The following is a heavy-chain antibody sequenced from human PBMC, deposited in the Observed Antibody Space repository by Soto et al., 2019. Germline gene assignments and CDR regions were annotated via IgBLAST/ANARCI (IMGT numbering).Heavy chain of an antibody. CDR3: ARRSNSCYGCRWFDP. CDR2: IYYSGST. CDR1: GGSISSSSYY. J-gene: IGHJ5*02. D-gene: IGHD2-2*01. V-gene: IGHV4-39*01. Sequence: SETLSLTCTVSGGSISSSSYYWGWIRQPPGKGLEWIGSIYYSGSTYYNPSLKSRVTISVDTSKNQFSLKLSSVTAADTAVYYCARRSNSCYGCRWFDPWGQGTLVTVSS.